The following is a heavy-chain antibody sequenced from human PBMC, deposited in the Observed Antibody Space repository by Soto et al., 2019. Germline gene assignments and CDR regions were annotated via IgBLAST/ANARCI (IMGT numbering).Heavy chain of an antibody. CDR1: GFPFSSYW. D-gene: IGHD3-9*01. J-gene: IGHJ4*02. Sequence: EVQLVESGGDLVQRGGSLRLSCAASGFPFSSYWMHWVRHTPGKGLDWVARISGDGVTTYYADSVTGRLTVSRDNAKNTLSLQISGLRAEDTAVYYCAREYYGLLTGYYTDYWGQGTLVSVSS. CDR2: ISGDGVTT. V-gene: IGHV3-74*01. CDR3: AREYYGLLTGYYTDY.